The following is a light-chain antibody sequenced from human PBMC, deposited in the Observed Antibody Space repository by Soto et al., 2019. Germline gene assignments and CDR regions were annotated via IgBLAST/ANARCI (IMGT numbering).Light chain of an antibody. CDR1: PSISTY. V-gene: IGKV1-39*01. CDR2: AAS. J-gene: IGKJ4*01. Sequence: DIQMTQSPSSLSASVGDRVTITCRARPSISTYLNCYQQKPGKAPKLLIYAASRLESGVPSSFSGSGSLTDFALTISSLQPEDFATAYCQHGYSTPLSFGGGTKVEIK. CDR3: QHGYSTPLS.